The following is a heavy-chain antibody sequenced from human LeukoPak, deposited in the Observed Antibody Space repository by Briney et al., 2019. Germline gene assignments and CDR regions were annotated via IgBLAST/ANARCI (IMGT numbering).Heavy chain of an antibody. CDR3: ARDGVRYCSGGSCLPYY. Sequence: SVKVSCTASGGTFSSYAISWVRQAPGQGLEWMGRIIPILGIANYAQKFQGRVTITADKSTSTAYMELSSLRSEDTAVYYCARDGVRYCSGGSCLPYYWGQGTLVTVSS. CDR1: GGTFSSYA. CDR2: IIPILGIA. V-gene: IGHV1-69*04. J-gene: IGHJ4*02. D-gene: IGHD2-15*01.